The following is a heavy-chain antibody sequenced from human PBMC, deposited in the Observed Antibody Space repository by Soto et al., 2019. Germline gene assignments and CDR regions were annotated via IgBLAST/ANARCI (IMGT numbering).Heavy chain of an antibody. CDR2: IYHSGST. CDR1: GGSISSSSYY. Sequence: QLQLQESGPGLVKPSETLSLTCTVSGGSISSSSYYWGWIRQPPGKELEGIGAIYHSGSTYYHPSLKSRVTISVDTSKNQFSLRLTSLTAADTAVYFCARQTGGFGYYFDYWGQGTLVTVSS. CDR3: ARQTGGFGYYFDY. V-gene: IGHV4-39*01. J-gene: IGHJ4*02. D-gene: IGHD3-16*01.